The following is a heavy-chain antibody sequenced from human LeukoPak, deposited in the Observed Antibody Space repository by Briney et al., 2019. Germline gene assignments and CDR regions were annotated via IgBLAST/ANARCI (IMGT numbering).Heavy chain of an antibody. D-gene: IGHD6-19*01. V-gene: IGHV3-30-3*01. CDR2: ISYDGSNE. J-gene: IGHJ5*02. Sequence: PGGSLRLSCAASRFTLSSYALHWVRQAPGKGLEWVAVISYDGSNEYYADSVKGRFTISRDNSKNTLYLQLNSLRTEDTAVYYCAREARQHTTGWIGMTERAPTFNWFDPWGQGTLVTVSS. CDR1: RFTLSSYA. CDR3: AREARQHTTGWIGMTERAPTFNWFDP.